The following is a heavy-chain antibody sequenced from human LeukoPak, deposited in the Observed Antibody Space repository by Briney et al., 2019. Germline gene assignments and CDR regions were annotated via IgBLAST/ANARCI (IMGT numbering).Heavy chain of an antibody. CDR3: ARVYYYDSSGYYSDY. Sequence: SETLSLTCAVYGGSFSGYYWSWIRQPPGKGLEWIGEINHSGSTNYNPSLKSRVTISVDTSKNQFSLKLSSVTAADTAVYYCARVYYYDSSGYYSDYWGQGTLVTVSS. V-gene: IGHV4-34*01. CDR2: INHSGST. D-gene: IGHD3-22*01. J-gene: IGHJ4*02. CDR1: GGSFSGYY.